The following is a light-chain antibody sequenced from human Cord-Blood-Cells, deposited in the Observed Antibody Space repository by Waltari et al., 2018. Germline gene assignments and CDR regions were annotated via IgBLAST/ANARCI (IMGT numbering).Light chain of an antibody. V-gene: IGKV3-11*01. CDR1: QCVSSY. CDR3: QQRSNWPRT. J-gene: IGKJ2*01. Sequence: EIVLTQSPATLSLSPGERATLSCRASQCVSSYLAWYQQKPGQAPRLLIYEASNRATGIPARFSGSVSGTDFTLTISSLEPEDFAVYYCQQRSNWPRTFGQGTKLEIK. CDR2: EAS.